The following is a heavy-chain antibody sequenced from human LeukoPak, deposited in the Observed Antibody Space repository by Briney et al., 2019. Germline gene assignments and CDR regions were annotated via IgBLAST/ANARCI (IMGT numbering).Heavy chain of an antibody. V-gene: IGHV3-30-3*01. D-gene: IGHD4-17*01. CDR1: GFTFSSYA. Sequence: GGSLRLSCAASGFTFSSYAMHWVRQAPGKGLEWVAVISYDGSNKYYADSVKGRFTISRDNSKNTLYLQMNSLRAEDTAVYYCASPGEVTTSPENWFDPWGQGTLVTVSS. CDR2: ISYDGSNK. CDR3: ASPGEVTTSPENWFDP. J-gene: IGHJ5*02.